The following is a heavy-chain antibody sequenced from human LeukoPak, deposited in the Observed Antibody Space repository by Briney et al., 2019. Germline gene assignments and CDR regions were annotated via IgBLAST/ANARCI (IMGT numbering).Heavy chain of an antibody. D-gene: IGHD2-2*02. CDR2: IYYSGST. V-gene: IGHV4-30-4*01. CDR1: GGSISSGDYY. J-gene: IGHJ5*02. Sequence: PSQTLSLTCTVSGGSISSGDYYWSWIRQPPGKGLEWIGYIYYSGSTYYNPSLKSRVTISVDTSKNQFSLKLSSVTAADTAVYYCARLYCSSTSCYTPPRADNWFDPWGQGTLVTVSS. CDR3: ARLYCSSTSCYTPPRADNWFDP.